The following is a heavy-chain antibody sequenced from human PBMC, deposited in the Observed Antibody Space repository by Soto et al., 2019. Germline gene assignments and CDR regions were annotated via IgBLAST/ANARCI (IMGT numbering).Heavy chain of an antibody. CDR1: GFTFSSYA. CDR2: ISGSGNTT. J-gene: IGHJ4*02. D-gene: IGHD6-13*01. Sequence: EVQLLEAGGGLVQPGGSLRLSCAASGFTFSSYAMTWVRRAPGKGLEWVSAISGSGNTTYYADSVKGRFTISRDSSKNTLYLQMNSLRAEDSAVDFCAKDLSSSWYPPYWGQGTLVNVSS. CDR3: AKDLSSSWYPPY. V-gene: IGHV3-23*01.